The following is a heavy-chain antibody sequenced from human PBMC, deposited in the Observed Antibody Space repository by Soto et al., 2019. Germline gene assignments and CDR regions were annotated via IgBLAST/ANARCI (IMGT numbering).Heavy chain of an antibody. D-gene: IGHD6-19*01. CDR1: GFTFSSYS. Sequence: GGSLRLSCAAPGFTFSSYSMNWVRQAPGKGLEWVSSISSSSSYIYYADSVKGRFTISRDNAKNSLYLQMNSLRAEDTAVYYCAKAVAGTNWFDPWGQGTLVTVSS. CDR3: AKAVAGTNWFDP. V-gene: IGHV3-21*01. CDR2: ISSSSSYI. J-gene: IGHJ5*02.